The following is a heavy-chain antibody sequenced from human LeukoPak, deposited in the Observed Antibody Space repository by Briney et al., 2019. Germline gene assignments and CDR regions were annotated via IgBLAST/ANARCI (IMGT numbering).Heavy chain of an antibody. D-gene: IGHD1-26*01. CDR1: GFTFSSYG. CDR2: ISYDGSNE. V-gene: IGHV3-30*18. Sequence: GGSLRLSCAASGFTFSSYGMHWVRQAPGKGLEWVAFISYDGSNEYYADSVEGRFTISRDNSKNTLYLQMNSRRAEDTAVYYCAKGGIGGFGYYYYGMDVWGQGTTVTVSS. CDR3: AKGGIGGFGYYYYGMDV. J-gene: IGHJ6*02.